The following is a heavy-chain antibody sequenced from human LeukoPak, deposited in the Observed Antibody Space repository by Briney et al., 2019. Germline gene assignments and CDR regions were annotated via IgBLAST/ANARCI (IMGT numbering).Heavy chain of an antibody. CDR3: ARIPTRSGDYA. J-gene: IGHJ5*02. CDR1: GFSLSTSGMC. CDR2: IDWDDDK. V-gene: IGHV2-70*11. Sequence: RVSGPTLVNPTQTLTLTCTFSGFSLSTSGMCVSWIRQPPGKALEWLARIDWDDDKYYSTSLKIRLTISKDTSKNQVVLTMTNMDPVDTATYYCARIPTRSGDYAWGQGTLVTVSS. D-gene: IGHD4-17*01.